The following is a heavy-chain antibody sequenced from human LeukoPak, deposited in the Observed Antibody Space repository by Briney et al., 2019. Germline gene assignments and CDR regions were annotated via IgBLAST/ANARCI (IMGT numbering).Heavy chain of an antibody. D-gene: IGHD3-22*01. CDR1: GFTVSSNY. CDR2: ISGSGGST. V-gene: IGHV3-23*01. J-gene: IGHJ4*02. CDR3: AKTHTPYYYDSSGYYRAYYFDY. Sequence: GGSLRLSCAASGFTVSSNYMSWVRQAPGKGLEWVSAISGSGGSTYYADSVKGRFTISRDNSKNTLYLQMNSLRAEDTAVYYCAKTHTPYYYDSSGYYRAYYFDYWGQGTLVTVSS.